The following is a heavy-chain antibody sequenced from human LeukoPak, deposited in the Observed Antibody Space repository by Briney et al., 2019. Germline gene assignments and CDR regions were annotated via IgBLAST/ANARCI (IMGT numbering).Heavy chain of an antibody. CDR1: GYSISSRYY. V-gene: IGHV4-38-2*02. Sequence: SETLSLTCTVSGYSISSRYYSGWIRQPPGKGLEWIGTIYHSGSTYYNPSLKSRVTISVDTSKNQFSLKLTSVTAADTAVYCCARVRGYCSSTICYRYYFDYWGQGTLVTVSS. J-gene: IGHJ4*02. CDR3: ARVRGYCSSTICYRYYFDY. D-gene: IGHD2-2*01. CDR2: IYHSGST.